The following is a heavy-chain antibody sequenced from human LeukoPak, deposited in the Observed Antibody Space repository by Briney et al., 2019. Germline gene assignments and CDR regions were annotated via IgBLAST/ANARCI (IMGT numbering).Heavy chain of an antibody. V-gene: IGHV4-59*08. CDR1: GGSISSYY. D-gene: IGHD1-26*01. J-gene: IGHJ4*02. CDR2: IYYSGST. Sequence: SETLSLTCTVSGGSISSYYWSWIRQPPGKGLEWIGYIYYSGSTNYSPSLRSRVTISVDTSKNQFSLKLTSVTAADTAVYYCARQSFAPFQVGPETPIESWGQGTLVTVSS. CDR3: ARQSFAPFQVGPETPIES.